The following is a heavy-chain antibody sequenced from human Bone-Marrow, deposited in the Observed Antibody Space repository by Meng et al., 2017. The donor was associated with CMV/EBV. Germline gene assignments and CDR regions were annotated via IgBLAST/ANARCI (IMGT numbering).Heavy chain of an antibody. Sequence: SGFIFSNYGMNWLRQAPGKGLEWVAGISGGADNAYYIDSVKGRFTISRDNSKNMLFLQLSSLRVEDTAIYYCAKLYCNITTCGYLDYWGQGALVTVSS. D-gene: IGHD2/OR15-2a*01. CDR1: GFIFSNYG. J-gene: IGHJ4*02. V-gene: IGHV3-23*01. CDR2: ISGGADNA. CDR3: AKLYCNITTCGYLDY.